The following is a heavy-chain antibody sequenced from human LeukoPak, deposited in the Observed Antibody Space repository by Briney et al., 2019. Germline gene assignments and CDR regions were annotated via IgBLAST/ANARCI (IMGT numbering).Heavy chain of an antibody. CDR1: GGALSGYY. D-gene: IGHD2-15*01. CDR3: PREAYSGGSCYPDY. V-gene: IGHV4-34*01. J-gene: IGHJ4*02. CDR2: INHSGST. Sequence: PSETLSLTCAVYGGALSGYYWSWIRQPPGKGLEWIGEINHSGSTNYDPSLKSRVTMSVDMSKSQFSLNLSSVTAADTAVYYCPREAYSGGSCYPDYWGQGTLDTVSS.